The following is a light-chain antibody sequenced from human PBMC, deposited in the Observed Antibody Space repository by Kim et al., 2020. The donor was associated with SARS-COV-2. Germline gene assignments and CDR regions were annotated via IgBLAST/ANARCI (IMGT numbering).Light chain of an antibody. V-gene: IGKV1-27*01. CDR1: QSVSED. Sequence: ACVEDKDTITCGGNQSVSEDIEWDQQRQGERPKVHIYTATTMGSGVPSRCSGRGGGTKSTLTIRGLQRENVATYYCEKNKRTAVTFGKGTKLKIK. CDR3: EKNKRTAVT. CDR2: TAT. J-gene: IGKJ1*01.